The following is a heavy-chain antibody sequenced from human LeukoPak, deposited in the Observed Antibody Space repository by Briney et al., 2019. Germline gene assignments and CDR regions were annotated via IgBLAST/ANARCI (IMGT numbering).Heavy chain of an antibody. D-gene: IGHD3-10*01. J-gene: IGHJ4*02. V-gene: IGHV5-51*01. Sequence: RGESLKISCKDSGYHFSDYWIGWARQMPGKGLEWMGIIYPSNSETQYSPSFQGQVTISADTSISTAYLQWTSLKASDTAMYYCSRRHYFGSGVTDYWGQGTLVTVSS. CDR3: SRRHYFGSGVTDY. CDR1: GYHFSDYW. CDR2: IYPSNSET.